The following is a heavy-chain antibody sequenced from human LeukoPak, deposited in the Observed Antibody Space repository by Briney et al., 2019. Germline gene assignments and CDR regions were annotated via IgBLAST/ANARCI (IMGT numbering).Heavy chain of an antibody. V-gene: IGHV4-39*07. CDR3: ARNLWEGGYYGNNWFDP. CDR2: IYYSGST. J-gene: IGHJ5*02. CDR1: GGSISSSSYY. D-gene: IGHD3-10*01. Sequence: SETLSLTCTVSGGSISSSSYYWGWIRQPPGKGLEWIGSIYYSGSTYYNPSLKSRVTVSVDTSQSQFSLKLSSVTAADTAVYFCARNLWEGGYYGNNWFDPWGQGILVTVSS.